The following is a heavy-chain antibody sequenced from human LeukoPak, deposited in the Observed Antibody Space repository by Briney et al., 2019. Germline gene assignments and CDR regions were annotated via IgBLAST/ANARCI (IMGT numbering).Heavy chain of an antibody. D-gene: IGHD6-19*01. CDR3: ARDSSGWFYYYYGMDV. V-gene: IGHV1-18*04. CDR2: ISAYNGNT. CDR1: GYTLTNYG. J-gene: IGHJ6*04. Sequence: ASVKVSCKASGYTLTNYGISWVRQAPGQGLEWMGWISAYNGNTNYAQKFQGRVTMTTDTSTSTVYMELRSLRSDDTAVYYCARDSSGWFYYYYGMDVWGKGTTVTVSS.